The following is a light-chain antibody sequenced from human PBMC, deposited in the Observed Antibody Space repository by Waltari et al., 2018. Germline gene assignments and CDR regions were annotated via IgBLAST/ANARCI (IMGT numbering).Light chain of an antibody. V-gene: IGKV3-15*01. CDR1: QSVSTN. CDR2: GAS. Sequence: EVVMTQSPSTLSVSPVQRATLSSRASQSVSTNVAWYQQKPGQAPRLLIYGASTRATDIPARFSGSGSGTEFSLTISSLQSEDFAVYFCQQYDNWPPWTFGQGTKVEIK. CDR3: QQYDNWPPWT. J-gene: IGKJ1*01.